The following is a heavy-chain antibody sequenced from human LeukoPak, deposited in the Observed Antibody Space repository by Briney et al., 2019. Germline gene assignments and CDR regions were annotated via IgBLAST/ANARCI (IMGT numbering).Heavy chain of an antibody. J-gene: IGHJ4*02. CDR3: VKDQAGG. CDR2: TRYDGTIH. Sequence: PGGSLRLSCAASGFTSSDYGMHWVRQAPGKWLEWVAFTRYDGTIHHYRGSVGGGFIISRDNSMNTLYLQMNSLRTGDTAVYYCVKDQAGGWGQGTLVTVSA. CDR1: GFTSSDYG. V-gene: IGHV3-30*02. D-gene: IGHD6-19*01.